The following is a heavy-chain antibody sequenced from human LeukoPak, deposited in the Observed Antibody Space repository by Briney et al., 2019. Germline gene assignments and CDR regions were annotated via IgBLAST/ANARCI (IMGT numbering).Heavy chain of an antibody. J-gene: IGHJ5*02. CDR3: ARVIGSYYPNWFDP. CDR1: GGSISSHY. Sequence: SETLSLTCTVSGGSISSHYWSWIRQPPGKGLEWIGYIYYSGSTNYNPSLKSRVTISVDTSKNQFSLKLSSVTAADTAVYHCARVIGSYYPNWFDPWGQGTLVTVSS. D-gene: IGHD1-26*01. V-gene: IGHV4-59*11. CDR2: IYYSGST.